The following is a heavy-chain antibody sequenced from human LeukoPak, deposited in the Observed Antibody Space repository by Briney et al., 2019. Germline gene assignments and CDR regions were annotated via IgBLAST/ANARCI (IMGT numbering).Heavy chain of an antibody. CDR2: FDPEDGET. V-gene: IGHV1-24*01. CDR3: ATAASGGGAFDI. J-gene: IGHJ3*02. D-gene: IGHD2-15*01. Sequence: ALVKVSCKVSGYTLTELSMHWVRQAPGKGLEWMGGFDPEDGETIYAQRFQGRVTMTEDTSTDTAYMELSSLRSEDTAVYYCATAASGGGAFDIWGQGTMVTVSS. CDR1: GYTLTELS.